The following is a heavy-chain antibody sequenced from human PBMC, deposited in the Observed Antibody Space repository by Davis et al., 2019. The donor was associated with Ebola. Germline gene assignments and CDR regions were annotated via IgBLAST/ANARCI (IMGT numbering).Heavy chain of an antibody. CDR1: GFSLRTSGMC. CDR2: LDWADDK. CDR3: AHRDIAAHFDY. J-gene: IGHJ4*02. V-gene: IGHV2-70*12. Sequence: SGPTLVKPTQTLTLTCTFSGFSLRTSGMCVSWIRQPPGKALEWLARLDWADDKYYSTSLKTRLTISKDTSKNQVVLTMSNMDPVDTATYYCAHRDIAAHFDYWGQGTLVTVSS. D-gene: IGHD6-13*01.